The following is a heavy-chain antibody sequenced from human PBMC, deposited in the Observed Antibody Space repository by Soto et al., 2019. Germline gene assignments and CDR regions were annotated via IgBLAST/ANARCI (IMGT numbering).Heavy chain of an antibody. J-gene: IGHJ4*02. V-gene: IGHV3-53*01. CDR2: IYSGGST. CDR3: ARTITMVRGVIAPAYYFDY. D-gene: IGHD3-10*01. Sequence: PGGSLRLSCAASGFTVSSNYMSWVRQAPGKGLEWVSVIYSGGSTYYADSVKGRFTISRDNSKNTLYLQMNSLRAEDTAVYYCARTITMVRGVIAPAYYFDYWGQGTLVTVSS. CDR1: GFTVSSNY.